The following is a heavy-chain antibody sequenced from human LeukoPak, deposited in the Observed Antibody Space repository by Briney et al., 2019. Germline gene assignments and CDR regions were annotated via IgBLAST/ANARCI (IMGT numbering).Heavy chain of an antibody. J-gene: IGHJ4*02. D-gene: IGHD3-22*01. V-gene: IGHV3-23*01. CDR3: AKSDDNSNFHLTGYLDY. Sequence: GGSLRLSCAASGFTFSSYAMNWVRQAPGKGLEWVSIISRSGEISYHANSVTGRFTISRDNSKSTLYLQMNSLKAEDTAVYFCAKSDDNSNFHLTGYLDYWGQGTLVSVSS. CDR1: GFTFSSYA. CDR2: ISRSGEIS.